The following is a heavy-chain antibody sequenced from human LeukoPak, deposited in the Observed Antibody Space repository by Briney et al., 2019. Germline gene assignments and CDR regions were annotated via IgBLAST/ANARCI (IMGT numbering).Heavy chain of an antibody. D-gene: IGHD5-18*01. J-gene: IGHJ4*02. CDR3: ARGKRGFIYGSDF. CDR1: RFTFSSYA. Sequence: GGSLRLSCAGSRFTFSSYAMHWVRQAPGKGLEWVALIWYDGSNKYYADSVKGRFSISRDNSKNTLSLQMNSLRVEDTGLYYCARGKRGFIYGSDFWGQGTLVTVSS. V-gene: IGHV3-33*01. CDR2: IWYDGSNK.